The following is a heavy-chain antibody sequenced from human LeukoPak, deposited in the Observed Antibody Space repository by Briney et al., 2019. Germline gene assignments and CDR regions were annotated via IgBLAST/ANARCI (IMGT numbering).Heavy chain of an antibody. CDR2: IYTSGST. CDR3: ARTFRPYSGWYVTFDY. J-gene: IGHJ4*02. Sequence: SETLSLTCTVSGGSISSYYWSWIRQPAGKGLEWIGRIYTSGSTNYNPSLKSRVTMSVDTSKNQFSLKLSSVTAADTAVYYCARTFRPYSGWYVTFDYWGQGTLVTVSS. D-gene: IGHD6-19*01. V-gene: IGHV4-4*07. CDR1: GGSISSYY.